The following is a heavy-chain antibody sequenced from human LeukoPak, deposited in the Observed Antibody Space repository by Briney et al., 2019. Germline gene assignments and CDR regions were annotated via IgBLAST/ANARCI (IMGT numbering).Heavy chain of an antibody. CDR1: GGSFSGYY. CDR3: ARRGKNGDYYYYYMDV. CDR2: INHSGST. Sequence: SETLSLTCAVYGGSFSGYYWSWIRQPPGKGLEWIGEINHSGSTNYNPSLKSRVTISVDTSKNQFSLKLSSVTAADTAVYYCARRGKNGDYYYYYMDVWGKGTTVTISS. J-gene: IGHJ6*03. D-gene: IGHD4-17*01. V-gene: IGHV4-34*01.